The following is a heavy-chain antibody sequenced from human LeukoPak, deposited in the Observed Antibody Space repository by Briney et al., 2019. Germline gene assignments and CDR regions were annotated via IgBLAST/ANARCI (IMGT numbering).Heavy chain of an antibody. CDR1: GFTFNSHH. J-gene: IGHJ4*02. CDR2: APHDGTSP. V-gene: IGHV3-30*03. Sequence: PGGSPRLSCAVSGFTFNSHHMHWVRQAPNKGLDWVAVAPHDGTSPSHAASVNGRFTISRDNSKDTVFLQMDSLRADDTAIYYCARQSLGESGLGHWGQGVLVTVSS. D-gene: IGHD2-8*02. CDR3: ARQSLGESGLGH.